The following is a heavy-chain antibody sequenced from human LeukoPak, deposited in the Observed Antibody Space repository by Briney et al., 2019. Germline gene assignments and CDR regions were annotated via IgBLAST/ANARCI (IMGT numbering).Heavy chain of an antibody. CDR3: AKGRGYYYYNMDV. CDR2: IWYDGTNK. CDR1: GFTFSSYG. Sequence: GASLRLPCAASGFTFSSYGMHWVRQAPGKGLEWVAVIWYDGTNKYYADSVKGRSTISRDNSKNTLYLQMNSLRAEDTAVYYCAKGRGYYYYNMDVWGKGTTVTVSS. V-gene: IGHV3-33*06. J-gene: IGHJ6*03.